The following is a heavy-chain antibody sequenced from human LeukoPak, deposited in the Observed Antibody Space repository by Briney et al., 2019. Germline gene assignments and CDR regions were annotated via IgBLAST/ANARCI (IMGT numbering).Heavy chain of an antibody. CDR2: ISWNSGSI. J-gene: IGHJ6*02. Sequence: PGGSLRLSCAASGFTFDDYAMPWVRQAPGKGLEWVSGISWNSGSIGYADSVKGRFTISRDNAKNSLYLQMNSLRAEDTALYYCAKDYSSTRYYYYGMDVWGQGTTVTVSS. D-gene: IGHD6-13*01. CDR1: GFTFDDYA. CDR3: AKDYSSTRYYYYGMDV. V-gene: IGHV3-9*01.